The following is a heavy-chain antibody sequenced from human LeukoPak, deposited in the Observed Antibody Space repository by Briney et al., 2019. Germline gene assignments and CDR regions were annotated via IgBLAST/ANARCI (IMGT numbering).Heavy chain of an antibody. CDR1: RGTFSSYA. Sequence: ASVKVSCKASRGTFSSYAISWVRQAPGQGLEWMGGIIPIFGTANYAQKFQGRVTITEDESTSTAYMELSSLRSEDTAVYYCARVFGYCSSTSCYRRSAFDIWGQGTMVTVSS. V-gene: IGHV1-69*13. D-gene: IGHD2-2*03. CDR3: ARVFGYCSSTSCYRRSAFDI. CDR2: IIPIFGTA. J-gene: IGHJ3*02.